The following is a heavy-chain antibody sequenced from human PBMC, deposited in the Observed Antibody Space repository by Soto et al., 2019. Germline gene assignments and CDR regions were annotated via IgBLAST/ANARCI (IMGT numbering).Heavy chain of an antibody. CDR2: IKQDGSER. CDR3: LITTSAFGI. J-gene: IGHJ3*02. D-gene: IGHD1-20*01. CDR1: GFTLSVYW. V-gene: IGHV3-7*01. Sequence: EVQLVESGGGLVQPGGSLRLSCAASGFTLSVYWMNWVRQAPGKGLEWVANIKQDGSERNYVDSVKGRFTISRDNAKNSLYLQMNSLGADDTAVYSCLITTSAFGICGQGTLVTVSS.